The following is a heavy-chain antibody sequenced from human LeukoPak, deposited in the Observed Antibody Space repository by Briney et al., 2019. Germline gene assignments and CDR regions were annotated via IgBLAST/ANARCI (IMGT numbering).Heavy chain of an antibody. J-gene: IGHJ6*02. CDR3: ARVSGYSYAYYYYYGMDV. V-gene: IGHV1-2*02. CDR2: INPNSGGT. CDR1: GYTFTGYY. Sequence: ASVKVSFKASGYTFTGYYMHWVRQAPGQGLEWMGWINPNSGGTNYAQKFQGRVTMTRDTSISTAYMELSRLRSDDTAVYYCARVSGYSYAYYYYYGMDVWGQGTTVTVSS. D-gene: IGHD5-18*01.